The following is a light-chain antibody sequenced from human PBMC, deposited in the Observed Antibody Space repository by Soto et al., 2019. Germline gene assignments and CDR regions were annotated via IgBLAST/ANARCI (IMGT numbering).Light chain of an antibody. V-gene: IGLV2-8*01. CDR2: EVS. CDR3: SSYAGSTLGV. J-gene: IGLJ1*01. Sequence: QSVLTQPPSASGSPGQSVTISCTGTSSDVGGYNYVSWYQRHPGKAPKLMIYEVSKRPSGVPDRFSGSKSGNTASLTVSGLQAEDEADYYCSSYAGSTLGVFGTGTKVTVL. CDR1: SSDVGGYNY.